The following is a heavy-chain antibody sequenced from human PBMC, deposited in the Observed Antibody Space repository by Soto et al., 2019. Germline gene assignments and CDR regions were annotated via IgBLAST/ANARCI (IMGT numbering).Heavy chain of an antibody. J-gene: IGHJ4*02. CDR1: GGSISSGGYY. Sequence: PSETLSLTCTVSGGSISSGGYYWSWTRQHPGKGLEWIGYIYYSGSTYYNPSLKSRVTISVDTSKNQFSLKLSSVTAADTAVYYCARSPIDDYDLGLVYFDYWGQGTLVTVSS. D-gene: IGHD4-17*01. CDR3: ARSPIDDYDLGLVYFDY. CDR2: IYYSGST. V-gene: IGHV4-31*03.